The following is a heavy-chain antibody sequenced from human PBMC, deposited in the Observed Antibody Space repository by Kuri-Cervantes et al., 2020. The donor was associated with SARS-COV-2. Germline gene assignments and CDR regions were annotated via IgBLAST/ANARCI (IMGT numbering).Heavy chain of an antibody. CDR2: ISGSGGST. V-gene: IGHV3-23*01. Sequence: GGSLRLSCAASGFTFSSYAMSWVRQAPGKGLEWVSAISGSGGSTYYADSVKGRFTISRDNSKNTLYLQMNSLRAEDTAVYYCARDSYSPSSSSYYYYGMDVWGQGTTVTVSS. CDR3: ARDSYSPSSSSYYYYGMDV. D-gene: IGHD6-13*01. J-gene: IGHJ6*02. CDR1: GFTFSSYA.